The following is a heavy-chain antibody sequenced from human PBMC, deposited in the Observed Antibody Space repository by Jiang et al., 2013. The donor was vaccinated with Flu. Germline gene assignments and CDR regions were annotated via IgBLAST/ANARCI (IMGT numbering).Heavy chain of an antibody. J-gene: IGHJ4*02. CDR1: GGSISSYY. D-gene: IGHD3-22*01. Sequence: GPGLVKPSETLSLTCTVSGGSISSYYWSWIRQPPGKGLEWIGYIYYSGSTNYNPSLKSRVTISVDTSKNQFSLKLSSVTAADTAVYYCARDLGPYDMLLDYWGQGTLVTVSS. CDR3: ARDLGPYDMLLDY. V-gene: IGHV4-59*13. CDR2: IYYSGST.